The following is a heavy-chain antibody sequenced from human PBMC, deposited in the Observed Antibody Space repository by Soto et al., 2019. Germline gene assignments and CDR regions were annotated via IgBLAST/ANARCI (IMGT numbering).Heavy chain of an antibody. Sequence: ASVKVSCKASGYTFTRYYMHWVRQAPGEGLEWMGIINPSGGSTSYAQKFQGRVTMTRDTSTSTVYMELSSLRSEDTAVYYCARESMSAREVDPYWGQGTLVTV. CDR1: GYTFTRYY. J-gene: IGHJ4*02. CDR3: ARESMSAREVDPY. CDR2: INPSGGST. V-gene: IGHV1-46*01. D-gene: IGHD1-26*01.